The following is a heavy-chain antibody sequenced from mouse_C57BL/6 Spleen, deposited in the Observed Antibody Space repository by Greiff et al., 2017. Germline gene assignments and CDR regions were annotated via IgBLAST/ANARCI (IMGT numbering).Heavy chain of an antibody. J-gene: IGHJ2*01. V-gene: IGHV1-82*01. CDR3: ARGYYYGSSHYFDY. CDR2: IYPGDGDT. D-gene: IGHD1-1*01. CDR1: GYAFSSSW. Sequence: QVQLKQSGPELVKPGASVKISCKASGYAFSSSWMNWVKQRPGKGLEWIGRIYPGDGDTNYNGKFKGKATLTADKSSSTAYMQLSSLTSEDSAVYFCARGYYYGSSHYFDYWGQGTTLTVSS.